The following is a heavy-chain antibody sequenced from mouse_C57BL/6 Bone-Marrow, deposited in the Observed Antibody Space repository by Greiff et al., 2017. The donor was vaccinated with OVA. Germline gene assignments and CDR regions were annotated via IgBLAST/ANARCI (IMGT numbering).Heavy chain of an antibody. D-gene: IGHD2-12*01. CDR2: IHPSDSDT. Sequence: VQLQQSGAELVKPGASVKVSCKASGYTFTSYWMHWVKQRPGQGLEWIGRIHPSDSDTNYSQKFKGKATLTVDTSTSTAYMQLSSLTSEDSAVYYSAVSYSDYAMDYWGQGTSVTVSS. V-gene: IGHV1-74*01. CDR3: AVSYSDYAMDY. CDR1: GYTFTSYW. J-gene: IGHJ4*01.